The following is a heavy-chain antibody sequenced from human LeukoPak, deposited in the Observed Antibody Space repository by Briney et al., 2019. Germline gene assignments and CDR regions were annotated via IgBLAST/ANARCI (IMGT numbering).Heavy chain of an antibody. CDR1: GFTFRTYW. D-gene: IGHD1-1*01. V-gene: IGHV3-7*01. CDR3: ARDGYGGYLDS. J-gene: IGHJ4*02. CDR2: IKEVGSRT. Sequence: PGGSLRLSCAASGFTFRTYWLSWVRQSPGKGLEWVANIKEVGSRTYYVDSVEGRFTISRDNGENSVFLQLNYLRVEDTAVYYCARDGYGGYLDSWGQGTLVTVSS.